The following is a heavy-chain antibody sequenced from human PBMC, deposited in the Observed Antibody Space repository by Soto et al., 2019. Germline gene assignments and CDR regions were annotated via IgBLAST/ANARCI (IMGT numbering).Heavy chain of an antibody. CDR1: GGTFSSYA. Sequence: QVPLVQSGAEVKKPGSSVKVSCKASGGTFSSYAISWVRQAPGQGLEWMGGIIPIFGTVNYAQKFQGRVTITADESMSTAYMELSSLRSEDTAVYYCARGNHRWLQLWYFDLWGRGTLVTVSS. D-gene: IGHD5-12*01. V-gene: IGHV1-69*12. CDR2: IIPIFGTV. CDR3: ARGNHRWLQLWYFDL. J-gene: IGHJ2*01.